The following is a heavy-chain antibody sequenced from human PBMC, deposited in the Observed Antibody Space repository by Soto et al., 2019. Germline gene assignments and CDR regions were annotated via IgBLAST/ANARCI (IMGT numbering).Heavy chain of an antibody. CDR2: IYHSGST. D-gene: IGHD1-26*01. CDR1: GGSISSSNW. CDR3: ARVSVSYYYAMDV. Sequence: QVQLQESRPGLVKPSGTLSLTCAVSGGSISSSNWWSWVRQPPGKGLEWIGEIYHSGSTNYKPSLKSRVTISVDKSKNPFSLKLSSVTAADTAVYYCARVSVSYYYAMDVWGQRTTATVSS. J-gene: IGHJ6*02. V-gene: IGHV4-4*02.